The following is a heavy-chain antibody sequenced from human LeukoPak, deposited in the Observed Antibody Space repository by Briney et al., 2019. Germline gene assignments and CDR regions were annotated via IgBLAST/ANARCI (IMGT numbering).Heavy chain of an antibody. J-gene: IGHJ4*02. CDR3: AREESGGSGSYYNSY. CDR1: GYTFTGYY. Sequence: SVKVSCKASGYTFTGYYMHWVRQAPGQGLEWMGRIIPIFGTANYAQKFQGRVTITTDESTSTAYMELSSLRSEDTAVYYCAREESGGSGSYYNSYWGQGTLVTVSS. D-gene: IGHD3-10*01. V-gene: IGHV1-69*05. CDR2: IIPIFGTA.